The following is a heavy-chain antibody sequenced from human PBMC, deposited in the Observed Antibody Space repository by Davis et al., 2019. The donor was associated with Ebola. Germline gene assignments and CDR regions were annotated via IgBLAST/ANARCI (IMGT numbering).Heavy chain of an antibody. CDR1: GFTFSSHG. J-gene: IGHJ4*02. V-gene: IGHV3-48*02. CDR2: ISSTSSTI. CDR3: ARGVVGTGTTWGDY. Sequence: PGGSLRLSCAASGFTFSSHGMYWVRQAPGKGLEWVSYISSTSSTIYYADSVKGRFSISRDNAKNSLFLQMNTLRDEDTAVYYCARGVVGTGTTWGDYWGQGTLVTVSS. D-gene: IGHD1-1*01.